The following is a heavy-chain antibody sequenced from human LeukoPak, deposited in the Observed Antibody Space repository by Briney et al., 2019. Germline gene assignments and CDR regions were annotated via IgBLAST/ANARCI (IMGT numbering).Heavy chain of an antibody. CDR2: IDASGTSI. J-gene: IGHJ4*02. D-gene: IGHD2-2*01. Sequence: GGSLRLSCAASGFTFSTYTMNWVRQAPGKGLEWVSSIDASGTSIHHADSVKGRFAISRDNAKSSLYLQMNSLRAEDTAVYYCATRYCSTTTCDAIHYRGQGTLVTVSS. CDR1: GFTFSTYT. V-gene: IGHV3-21*01. CDR3: ATRYCSTTTCDAIHY.